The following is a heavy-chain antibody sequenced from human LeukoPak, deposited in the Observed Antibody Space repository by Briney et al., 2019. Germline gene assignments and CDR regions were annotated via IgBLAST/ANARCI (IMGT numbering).Heavy chain of an antibody. D-gene: IGHD3-10*01. CDR3: ARDPQGHSGSGSYYHTGNWFDP. Sequence: GGSLRLSCAASGFTFSSYEMNWVRQAPGKGLEWVSYISSSGSTIYYADSVKGRFTISRDNAKNSLYLQMNSLRAEDTAVYYCARDPQGHSGSGSYYHTGNWFDPWGQGTLVTVSS. J-gene: IGHJ5*02. CDR2: ISSSGSTI. V-gene: IGHV3-48*03. CDR1: GFTFSSYE.